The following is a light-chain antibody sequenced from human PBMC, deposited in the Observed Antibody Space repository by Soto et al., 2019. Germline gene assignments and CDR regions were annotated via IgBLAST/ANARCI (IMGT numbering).Light chain of an antibody. J-gene: IGKJ1*01. CDR2: KAS. V-gene: IGKV1-5*03. CDR1: QSISSW. CDR3: QQYDSYSRT. Sequence: DIQMTQSPSTLSASVGDRVTITCRASQSISSWLAWYEQKPGKAPKLLIYKASSLESGVPSRFSGSGSGTEFTLTISSLQPDDFATYYFQQYDSYSRTFGHGTNVEIK.